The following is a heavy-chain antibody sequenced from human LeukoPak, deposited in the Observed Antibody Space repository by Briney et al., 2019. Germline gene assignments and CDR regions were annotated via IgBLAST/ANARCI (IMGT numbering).Heavy chain of an antibody. J-gene: IGHJ6*02. V-gene: IGHV3-9*01. Sequence: PGRSLRLSCVASGLTLDRYAMHWVRQGPAKGLEWVAGFSLDTDRIDYADSVRGRFTVSKDDAKKTLYLQMNNLRTEDTALYYCTKDITPGGADVWGQGTTVTVSS. CDR2: FSLDTDRI. D-gene: IGHD3-10*01. CDR3: TKDITPGGADV. CDR1: GLTLDRYA.